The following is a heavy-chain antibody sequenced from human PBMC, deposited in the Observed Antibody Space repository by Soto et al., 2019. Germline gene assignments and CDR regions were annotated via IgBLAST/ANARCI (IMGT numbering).Heavy chain of an antibody. J-gene: IGHJ4*02. D-gene: IGHD6-13*01. V-gene: IGHV3-48*02. Sequence: GGSLRLSCAASGFTFSSYSMNWVRQAPGKGLEWVSYISSSSSTIYYADSVKGRFTISRDNAKNSLYLQMNSLRDEDTAVYYCARERYKQQLEGKNDYWGQGTLVTVSS. CDR2: ISSSSSTI. CDR1: GFTFSSYS. CDR3: ARERYKQQLEGKNDY.